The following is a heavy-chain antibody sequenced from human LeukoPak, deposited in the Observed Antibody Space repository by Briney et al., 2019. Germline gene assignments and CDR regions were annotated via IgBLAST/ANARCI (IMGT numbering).Heavy chain of an antibody. CDR2: IKTDGSEK. J-gene: IGHJ1*01. V-gene: IGHV3-7*01. CDR3: ATYSSLNRREFQY. CDR1: GFTFSNYW. Sequence: GGSLRLSCGGSGFTFSNYWMGWVRQAPGKGLQWVANIKTDGSEKYYVDSVKGRFTISRDNAKNSLYLQMNGLRAEDTAVYYCATYSSLNRREFQYWGQGTLLTVSS. D-gene: IGHD3-22*01.